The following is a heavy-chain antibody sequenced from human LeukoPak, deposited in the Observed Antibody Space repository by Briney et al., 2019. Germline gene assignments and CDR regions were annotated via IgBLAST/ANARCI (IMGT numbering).Heavy chain of an antibody. J-gene: IGHJ2*01. CDR1: GGCISRYY. CDR2: KDYSGST. V-gene: IGHV4-59*01. CDR3: ARVYYSSSYDYWYFDL. D-gene: IGHD6-13*01. Sequence: SETLSLTCTVSGGCISRYYWSWIRQPPGKGLECIGYKDYSGSTNYNRSLKSRVTISVDTSKNQFSLKLSSVTAADTAVYYCARVYYSSSYDYWYFDLWGRGTLVTVSS.